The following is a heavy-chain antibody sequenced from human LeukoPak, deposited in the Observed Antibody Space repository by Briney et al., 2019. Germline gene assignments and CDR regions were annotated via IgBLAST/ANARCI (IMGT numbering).Heavy chain of an antibody. J-gene: IGHJ4*02. CDR3: ARGPSWELADY. CDR2: ISGSSSTI. CDR1: GFTFSNYY. D-gene: IGHD1-26*01. V-gene: IGHV3-11*01. Sequence: GGSLRLSCAASGFTFSNYYMSWIRQAPGKGLEWVSYISGSSSTIYYADSVKDRFTISRDNAKNSLSLQMNSLRAEDTAVYYCARGPSWELADYWGQGTLVTVSP.